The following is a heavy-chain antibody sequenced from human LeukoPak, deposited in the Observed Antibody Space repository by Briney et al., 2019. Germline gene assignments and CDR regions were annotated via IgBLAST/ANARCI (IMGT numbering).Heavy chain of an antibody. J-gene: IGHJ4*02. V-gene: IGHV3-66*01. CDR1: GFSVSSTY. Sequence: PGGSLRLSCAASGFSVSSTYMSWVRQAPGKGLEWVSVIYSGGSTHYADSLKGRFTISRDNSKNTVYLQMDSLRAEDTAVYYCARAPYNGHADVFDYWGQGTLVTVSS. CDR3: ARAPYNGHADVFDY. D-gene: IGHD1-26*01. CDR2: IYSGGST.